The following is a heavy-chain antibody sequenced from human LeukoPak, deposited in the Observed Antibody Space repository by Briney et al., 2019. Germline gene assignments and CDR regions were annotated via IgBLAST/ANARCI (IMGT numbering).Heavy chain of an antibody. V-gene: IGHV3-7*01. CDR2: MKEDGTET. CDR1: GFTFSSYW. J-gene: IGHJ3*01. Sequence: GGSLRLSCAASGFTFSSYWMTWVRQAPGKGLEWVAYMKEDGTETHYVDSVKGRFTISRDNTKKSLYLQMNSLRADDTAVYYCARGVYAFDVWGQGTMVIVSS. CDR3: ARGVYAFDV.